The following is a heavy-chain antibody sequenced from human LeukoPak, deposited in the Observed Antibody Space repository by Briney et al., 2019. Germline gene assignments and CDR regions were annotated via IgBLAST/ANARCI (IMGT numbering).Heavy chain of an antibody. V-gene: IGHV1-2*02. J-gene: IGHJ1*01. CDR1: GYIFTSYS. D-gene: IGHD3-22*01. CDR2: INPNSGGT. Sequence: GASVKVSCKASGYIFTSYSISWVRQAPGQGLEWMGWINPNSGGTNYAQKFQGRVTMTRDTSISTAYMELSRLRSDDAAVYYCARDGVGYYDSSGYYYFQHWGQGTLVTVSS. CDR3: ARDGVGYYDSSGYYYFQH.